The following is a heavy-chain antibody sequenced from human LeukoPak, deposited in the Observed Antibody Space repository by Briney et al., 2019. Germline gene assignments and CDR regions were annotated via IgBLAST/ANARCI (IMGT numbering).Heavy chain of an antibody. J-gene: IGHJ4*02. V-gene: IGHV3-30*03. D-gene: IGHD6-13*01. CDR2: ISYDGTNT. CDR1: GFTFSNYG. Sequence: TGGSLRLSCAASGFTFSNYGMHWVRQAPGKGLEWVTFISYDGTNTYYADSVKGRFTISRDNSKNTLYLQMNSLRADDTAVYYCARVEGWQQLPYFDYWGQGTLVTVSS. CDR3: ARVEGWQQLPYFDY.